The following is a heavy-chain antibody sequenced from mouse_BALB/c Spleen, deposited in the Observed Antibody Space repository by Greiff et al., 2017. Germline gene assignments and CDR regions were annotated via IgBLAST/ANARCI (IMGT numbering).Heavy chain of an antibody. CDR3: ARGPFDGSWFAY. CDR2: ISSGGST. J-gene: IGHJ3*01. Sequence: EVQLVESGGGLVKPGGSLKLSCAASGFTFSSYAMSWVRQTPEKRLEWVASISSGGSTYYPDSVKGRFTISRDNARNILYLQMSSLRSEDTAMYYCARGPFDGSWFAYWGQGTLVTVSA. CDR1: GFTFSSYA. D-gene: IGHD2-3*01. V-gene: IGHV5-6-5*01.